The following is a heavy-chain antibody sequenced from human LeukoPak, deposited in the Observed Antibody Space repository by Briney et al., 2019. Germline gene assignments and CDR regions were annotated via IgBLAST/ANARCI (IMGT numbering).Heavy chain of an antibody. D-gene: IGHD4-17*01. CDR1: SFNFGTYW. V-gene: IGHV3-7*03. J-gene: IGHJ3*02. CDR3: ARGPTVTHDAFDI. Sequence: PGGSLRLSCAAPSFNFGTYWMTWVLQPPGKGLEWVANIKQDGSANYYVDSVKGGFTISSDNSKNSLYLQMNSLTAEDTAVYYCARGPTVTHDAFDIWGEGTMVTVSP. CDR2: IKQDGSAN.